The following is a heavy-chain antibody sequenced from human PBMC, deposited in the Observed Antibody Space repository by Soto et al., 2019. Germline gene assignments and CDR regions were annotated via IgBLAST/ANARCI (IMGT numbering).Heavy chain of an antibody. CDR2: VSGSGGST. J-gene: IGHJ4*02. V-gene: IGHV3-23*01. Sequence: GGSLRLSCAASAFTFSSYAMSWVRQAPGKGLEWVSCVSGSGGSTYYADSVKGRLTISRDTSKNQFSLKLSSVTAADTAVYYCARMATVAGSRYFDYWGQGTLVTVSS. D-gene: IGHD6-19*01. CDR3: ARMATVAGSRYFDY. CDR1: AFTFSSYA.